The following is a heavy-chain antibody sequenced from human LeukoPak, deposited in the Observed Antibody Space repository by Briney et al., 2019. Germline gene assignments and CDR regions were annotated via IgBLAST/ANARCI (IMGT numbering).Heavy chain of an antibody. V-gene: IGHV3-30*01. J-gene: IGHJ3*02. Sequence: GGSLRLSCAASGFTFSSYAMHWVRQAPGKGLEWVAVISYDGSNKYYADSVKGRFTISRDNSKNTLYLQMNSLRAEDTAVYYCARKMETAYNWNRPTPDIWGKGTMVTVSS. CDR2: ISYDGSNK. CDR3: ARKMETAYNWNRPTPDI. D-gene: IGHD1-20*01. CDR1: GFTFSSYA.